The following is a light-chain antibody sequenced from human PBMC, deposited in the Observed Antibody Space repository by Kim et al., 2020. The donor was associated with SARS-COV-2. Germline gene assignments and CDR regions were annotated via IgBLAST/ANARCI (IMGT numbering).Light chain of an antibody. V-gene: IGLV1-36*01. J-gene: IGLJ2*01. CDR3: AAWDDNLNGLL. CDR2: YDD. CDR1: SSNIENNA. Sequence: QTVTISCSGSSSNIENNAVNWFQQLPGQPPRLLIYYDDLLPSGVSTRFSGSKSGSSASLAISGLRSEDEADYYCAAWDDNLNGLLFGGGTQLTVL.